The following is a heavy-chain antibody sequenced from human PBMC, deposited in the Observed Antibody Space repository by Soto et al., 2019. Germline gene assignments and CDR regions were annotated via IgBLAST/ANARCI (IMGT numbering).Heavy chain of an antibody. V-gene: IGHV3-21*01. CDR1: GFTFSSYS. CDR2: ISSSSSYI. Sequence: GGSLRLSCAASGFTFSSYSMNWVRQAPGKGLEWVSSISSSSSYIYYADSVKGRFTISRDNAKNSLYLQMNSLRAEDTAVYYCARDRYSSGWFDYWGQGTLVTVSS. J-gene: IGHJ4*02. D-gene: IGHD6-19*01. CDR3: ARDRYSSGWFDY.